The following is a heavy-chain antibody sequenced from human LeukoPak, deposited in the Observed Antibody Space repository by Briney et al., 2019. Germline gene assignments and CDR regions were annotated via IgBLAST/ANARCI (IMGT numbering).Heavy chain of an antibody. V-gene: IGHV1-46*01. CDR3: ARDAVRDIEMATIGSYYYMDV. J-gene: IGHJ6*03. CDR1: GYTFTSYY. D-gene: IGHD5-24*01. Sequence: GASVKVSCKASGYTFTSYYMHWVRQAPGQGLEWMGIINPSGGSTSYAQKFQGRVTMTRDMSTSTVYMELSSLRSEDTAVYYCARDAVRDIEMATIGSYYYMDVWGKGTTVTVSS. CDR2: INPSGGST.